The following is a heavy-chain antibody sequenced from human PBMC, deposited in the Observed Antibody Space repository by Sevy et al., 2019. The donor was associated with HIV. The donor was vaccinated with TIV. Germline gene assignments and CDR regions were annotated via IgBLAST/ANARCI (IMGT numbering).Heavy chain of an antibody. CDR2: IDRSGSTI. V-gene: IGHV3-11*01. Sequence: GGSLRLSCAASGFTFSDYYMSWIRQAPGKGLEWVSYIDRSGSTINYADSVKGRFTISRDNAKKSVYLQINSLRAEGTAVYYCARENTMIEEPGWFDPWGQGTLVTVSS. D-gene: IGHD3-22*01. CDR3: ARENTMIEEPGWFDP. J-gene: IGHJ5*02. CDR1: GFTFSDYY.